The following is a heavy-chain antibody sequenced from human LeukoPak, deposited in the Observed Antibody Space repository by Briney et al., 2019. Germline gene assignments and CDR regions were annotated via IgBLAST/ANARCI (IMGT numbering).Heavy chain of an antibody. CDR2: IYHSGST. V-gene: IGHV4-4*02. CDR3: ARGQGSYGDY. CDR1: GGSISNSNW. Sequence: SGTLSLTCAVSGGSISNSNWWNWVRQPPGKGLEWIGEIYHSGSTNYNPSLRSRVTISVDRSRNQFALKLTSVTAADTAVYYCARGQGSYGDYWGQGTLVIVSS. D-gene: IGHD5-18*01. J-gene: IGHJ4*02.